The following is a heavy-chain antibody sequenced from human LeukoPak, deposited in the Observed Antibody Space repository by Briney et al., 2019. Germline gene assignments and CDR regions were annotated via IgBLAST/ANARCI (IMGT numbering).Heavy chain of an antibody. V-gene: IGHV1-46*01. CDR1: GYDFTTNY. CDR3: AKGYCTGASCYVLDS. J-gene: IGHJ4*02. CDR2: INPSVSST. Sequence: ASVKVSCKASGYDFTTNYIHWVRQAPGQGLEWMGTINPSVSSTTYGQRFRGRVTMTRDTSTATVYMDQGSLTSEDTAIYYCAKGYCTGASCYVLDSWGQGTLVTVSS. D-gene: IGHD2-15*01.